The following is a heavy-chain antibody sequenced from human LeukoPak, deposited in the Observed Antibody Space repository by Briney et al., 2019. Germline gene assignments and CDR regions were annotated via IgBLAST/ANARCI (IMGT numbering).Heavy chain of an antibody. Sequence: SETLSLTCAVYGGSFSGYYWSWIRQPPGKGLEWIGEINHSGSTNYNPSLKSRVTISVDTSKNQFSLKLSSVTAADTAVYYCARGGIDCGYAWPVDYWGQGTLVTVSS. CDR1: GGSFSGYY. CDR3: ARGGIDCGYAWPVDY. J-gene: IGHJ4*02. D-gene: IGHD5-12*01. CDR2: INHSGST. V-gene: IGHV4-34*01.